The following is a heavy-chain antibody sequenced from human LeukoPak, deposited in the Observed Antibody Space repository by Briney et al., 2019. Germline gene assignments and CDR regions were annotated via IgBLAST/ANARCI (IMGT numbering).Heavy chain of an antibody. CDR1: GYTFTSYG. V-gene: IGHV1-18*01. CDR2: ISAYNGNT. Sequence: ASVKVSCKASGYTFTSYGISWVRQAPGLGLEWMGWISAYNGNTNYAQKLQGRVTMTTDTSTSTAYMELRSLRSDDTAVYYCARDPAYYGSGSYDDYWGQGTLVTVSS. D-gene: IGHD3-10*01. J-gene: IGHJ4*02. CDR3: ARDPAYYGSGSYDDY.